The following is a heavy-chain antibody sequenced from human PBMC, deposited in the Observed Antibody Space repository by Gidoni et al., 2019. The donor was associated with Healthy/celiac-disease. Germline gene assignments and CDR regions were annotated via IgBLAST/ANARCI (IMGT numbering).Heavy chain of an antibody. CDR1: GFTFRSYW. V-gene: IGHV3-7*01. J-gene: IGHJ4*02. CDR2: IKQDGSEK. Sequence: EVQLVESGGGLVQPGGSLRLSCAASGFTFRSYWMSWVRQAPGKGLEWVANIKQDGSEKYYVDSVKGRFTISRDNAKNSLYLQMNSLRAEDTAVYYCARGVWDYDILTGPSDFDYWGQGTLVTVSS. CDR3: ARGVWDYDILTGPSDFDY. D-gene: IGHD3-9*01.